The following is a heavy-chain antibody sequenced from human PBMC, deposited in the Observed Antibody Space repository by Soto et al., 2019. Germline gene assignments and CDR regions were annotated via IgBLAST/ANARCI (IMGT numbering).Heavy chain of an antibody. CDR1: GGSISSGGYY. CDR3: ARDIGSSWFSYDY. CDR2: IYYSGST. Sequence: SATLSLTCTVSGGSISSGGYYWSWIRQHPGNGLEWIGYIYYSGSTYYNPSLKSRVTISVDTSKNQFSLKLSSVTAADTAVYYCARDIGSSWFSYDYWGQGTLVTVSS. V-gene: IGHV4-31*03. J-gene: IGHJ4*02. D-gene: IGHD6-13*01.